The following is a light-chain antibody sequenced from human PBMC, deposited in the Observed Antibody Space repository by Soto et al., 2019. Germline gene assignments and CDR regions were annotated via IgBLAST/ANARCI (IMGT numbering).Light chain of an antibody. V-gene: IGKV1-6*01. CDR1: QAIRTA. Sequence: AIPLNQSPTYPYRSLGDRGTITFRASQAIRTALGWYQQKPGKVPKLLIYAASILQSGVPSRFSGSGSGTDFTLTISSLEPEDFAVYYCQQRNDWRRGTFGQGTRLEIK. J-gene: IGKJ5*01. CDR2: AAS. CDR3: QQRNDWRRGT.